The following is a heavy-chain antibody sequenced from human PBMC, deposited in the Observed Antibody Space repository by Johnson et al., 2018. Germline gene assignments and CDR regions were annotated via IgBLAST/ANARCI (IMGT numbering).Heavy chain of an antibody. V-gene: IGHV3-11*01. CDR1: GFTFDDYY. J-gene: IGHJ3*02. Sequence: QVQLVESGGGLVKPGGSLRLSCVASGFTFDDYYMSWIRQAQGKGLEWVSYIASTGSPKYYADSVKGRFTISRDNAQNSLYLQMNNLRAEDTALYYCARDSLDILGAPKSGFDIWGHGTMVTVSS. D-gene: IGHD1-26*01. CDR3: ARDSLDILGAPKSGFDI. CDR2: IASTGSPK.